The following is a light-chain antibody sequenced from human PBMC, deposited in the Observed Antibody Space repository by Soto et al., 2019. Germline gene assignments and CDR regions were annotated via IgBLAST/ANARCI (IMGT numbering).Light chain of an antibody. CDR2: AAS. CDR1: DDIRDD. V-gene: IGKV1-6*02. Sequence: AIQMTQSPSSLSASVGDRVSISCRASDDIRDDLGWYQQKPGIAPTLLIYAASILQSGVPSRFSGSGSGTDFTLTISSLQPEDFATYFCLQDYNYPPSFGGGTKVEI. CDR3: LQDYNYPPS. J-gene: IGKJ4*01.